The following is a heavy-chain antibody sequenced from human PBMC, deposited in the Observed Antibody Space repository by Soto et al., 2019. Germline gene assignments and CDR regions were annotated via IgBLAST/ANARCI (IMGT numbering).Heavy chain of an antibody. J-gene: IGHJ5*02. CDR2: ISGSGGST. Sequence: VGSLRLSCAASGFTFSSYAMSWVRQAPGKGLEWVSAISGSGGSTYYADSVKGRFTISRDNSKNTLYLQMNSLRAEDTAVYYCAAGPTYQLLRNWFDPWGQGTLVTVSS. CDR3: AAGPTYQLLRNWFDP. D-gene: IGHD2-2*01. CDR1: GFTFSSYA. V-gene: IGHV3-23*01.